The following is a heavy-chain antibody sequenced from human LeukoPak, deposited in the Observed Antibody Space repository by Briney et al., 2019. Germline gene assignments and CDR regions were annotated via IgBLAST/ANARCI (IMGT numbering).Heavy chain of an antibody. CDR1: GFTFSSYG. Sequence: VQPGRSLRLSCAASGFTFSSYGMHWVRQAPGKGPEWVAVISYDGSNKYYADSVKGRFTISRDNSKNTLYLQMNSLRAEDTAVYYCAKLGQPSDWGQGTLVTVSS. CDR2: ISYDGSNK. D-gene: IGHD5-18*01. CDR3: AKLGQPSD. J-gene: IGHJ4*02. V-gene: IGHV3-30*18.